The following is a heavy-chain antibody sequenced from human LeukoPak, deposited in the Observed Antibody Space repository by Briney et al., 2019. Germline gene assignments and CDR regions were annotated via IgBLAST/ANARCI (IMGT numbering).Heavy chain of an antibody. Sequence: ASVTVSCKASGYTFTSYGISWVRQAPGQGLEWMGWISAYNGNTNYAQKLQGRVTMTTDTSTSTAYMELRSLRSDDTAVYYCARVRCSSTSCYTYLDYYYGMDVWGQGTTVTVSS. CDR3: ARVRCSSTSCYTYLDYYYGMDV. CDR1: GYTFTSYG. D-gene: IGHD2-2*02. V-gene: IGHV1-18*01. J-gene: IGHJ6*02. CDR2: ISAYNGNT.